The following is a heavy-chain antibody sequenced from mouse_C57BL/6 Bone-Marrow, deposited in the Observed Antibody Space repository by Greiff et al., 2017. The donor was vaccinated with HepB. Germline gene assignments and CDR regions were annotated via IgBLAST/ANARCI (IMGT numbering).Heavy chain of an antibody. J-gene: IGHJ4*01. V-gene: IGHV1-62-3*01. D-gene: IGHD2-3*01. Sequence: QVQLQQPGAELVKPGASVKLSCKASGYTFTSYWMHWVKQRPGRGLEWIGRIDPNSGGTKYNEKFKGKATLTVDTSSSTAYMELHSLTSEDSAVYFCARSYDGYYFYAMDYWGQGTSVTVSS. CDR3: ARSYDGYYFYAMDY. CDR1: GYTFTSYW. CDR2: IDPNSGGT.